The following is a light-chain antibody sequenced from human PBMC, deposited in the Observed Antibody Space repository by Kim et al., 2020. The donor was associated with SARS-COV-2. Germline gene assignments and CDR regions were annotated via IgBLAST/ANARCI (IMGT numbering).Light chain of an antibody. CDR3: HQYAKSPKT. Sequence: SPGQTATLSCRASQTIDRNFLAWYQQVPGLPPRLLIYAVSIRATGVPDRFSGSASGTDFTLTIDRLQPEDFAVYFCHQYAKSPKTFSQGTKLEI. CDR1: QTIDRNF. V-gene: IGKV3-20*01. J-gene: IGKJ2*01. CDR2: AVS.